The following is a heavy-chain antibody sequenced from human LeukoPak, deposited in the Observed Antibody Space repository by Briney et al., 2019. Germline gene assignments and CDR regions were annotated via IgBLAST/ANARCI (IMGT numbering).Heavy chain of an antibody. CDR3: ARDQGVGAMRGYYYYYYMDV. CDR2: IYTSGST. CDR1: GGSISSYY. D-gene: IGHD1-26*01. Sequence: ASETLSLTCTVSGGSISSYYWSWIRQPAGKGLEWIGRIYTSGSTNYNPSLESRVTMSVDTSKNQFSLKLSSVTAADTAVYYCARDQGVGAMRGYYYYYYMDVWGKGTTVTVSS. J-gene: IGHJ6*03. V-gene: IGHV4-4*07.